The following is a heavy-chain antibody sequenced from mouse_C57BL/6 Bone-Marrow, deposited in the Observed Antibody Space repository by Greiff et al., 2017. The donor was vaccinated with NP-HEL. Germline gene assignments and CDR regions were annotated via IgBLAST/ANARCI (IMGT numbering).Heavy chain of an antibody. CDR3: ARDRGYGSSFDY. Sequence: EVQLVESEGGLVQPGSSMKLSCTASGFTFSDYYMAWVRQVPEKGLEWVANINYDGSSTYYLDSLESRFIISRDNAKNILYLQMSSLKSEDTATYYCARDRGYGSSFDYWGQGTTLTVSS. V-gene: IGHV5-16*01. CDR2: INYDGSST. D-gene: IGHD1-1*01. J-gene: IGHJ2*01. CDR1: GFTFSDYY.